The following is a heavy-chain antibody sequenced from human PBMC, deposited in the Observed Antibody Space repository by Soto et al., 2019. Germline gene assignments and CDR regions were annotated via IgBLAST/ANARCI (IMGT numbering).Heavy chain of an antibody. J-gene: IGHJ5*02. V-gene: IGHV4-31*03. CDR3: ARGGSSTANWIDH. Sequence: SETLSLTCTVSGDAIYIGGYYWTWIRQHPGKGLEWIGYIYHTGKTYYNPSLESRVTMSVDTSKNQFSLKLASVTAADTAVYYCARGGSSTANWIDHWGQGTLVTVSS. CDR2: IYHTGKT. CDR1: GDAIYIGGYY. D-gene: IGHD2-2*01.